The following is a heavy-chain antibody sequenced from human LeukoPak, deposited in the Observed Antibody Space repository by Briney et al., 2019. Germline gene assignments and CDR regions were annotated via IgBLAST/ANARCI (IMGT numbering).Heavy chain of an antibody. D-gene: IGHD1-26*01. CDR3: ASGLGYYHFDY. V-gene: IGHV1-69*01. CDR1: GGTFSSYA. CDR2: IIPIFGTA. J-gene: IGHJ4*02. Sequence: ASVKVSCKASGGTFSSYAISWVRQAPGQGLEWMGGIIPIFGTADYAQKFQGRVTITADESTSTAYMELSSLRSEDTAVYYCASGLGYYHFDYWGQGTLVTVSS.